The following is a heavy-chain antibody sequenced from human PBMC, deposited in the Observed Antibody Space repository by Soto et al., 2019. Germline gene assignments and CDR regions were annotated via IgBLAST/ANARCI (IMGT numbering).Heavy chain of an antibody. V-gene: IGHV3-23*01. CDR3: AKPSRGGAATLTGYY. D-gene: IGHD1-20*01. J-gene: IGHJ4*02. CDR1: GFTFSIYA. CDR2: ISGSGGST. Sequence: EVQLLESGGGLVQPGGSLRLSCAAAGFTFSIYAMSWVRQAPGKGLEWVSAISGSGGSTYYADSVKGRCTIARDNAKTTLYPETQRLSADDTAVYDCAKPSRGGAATLTGYYWGQGNLVTVSS.